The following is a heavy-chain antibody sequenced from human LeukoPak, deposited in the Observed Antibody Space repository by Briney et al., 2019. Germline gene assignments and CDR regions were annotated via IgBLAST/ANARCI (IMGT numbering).Heavy chain of an antibody. CDR1: GGSISSGGYY. D-gene: IGHD5-24*01. J-gene: IGHJ4*02. CDR2: IYYSGST. CDR3: ASFRRGGYRVFDY. Sequence: SETLSLTCTVSGGSISSGGYYWRWIRQPPGKGLEWIGYIYYSGSTNYNPSLKSRVTISVDTSKNQLSLKLSSVTAADTAVYYCASFRRGGYRVFDYWGQGTLVTVSS. V-gene: IGHV4-61*08.